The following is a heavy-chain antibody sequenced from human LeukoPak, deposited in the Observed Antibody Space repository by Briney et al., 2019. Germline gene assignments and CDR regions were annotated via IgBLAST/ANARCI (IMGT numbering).Heavy chain of an antibody. J-gene: IGHJ4*02. CDR2: ISVYNGNT. D-gene: IGHD3-16*02. CDR3: ARDRDYVWGSYRGIDS. Sequence: GASVKVSCKASGYTFTNYAINWVRQAPGQGLEWMGWISVYNGNTYYAQQLQGRVNMTTDTSTTIAYMELRSLRFDDTAVYYCARDRDYVWGSYRGIDSWGQGTLVTVSS. CDR1: GYTFTNYA. V-gene: IGHV1-18*01.